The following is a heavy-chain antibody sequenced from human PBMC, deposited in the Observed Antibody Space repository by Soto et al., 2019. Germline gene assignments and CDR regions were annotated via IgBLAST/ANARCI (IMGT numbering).Heavy chain of an antibody. CDR2: ISSSSSTI. V-gene: IGHV3-48*02. Sequence: GGSLRLSCAASGFTFSSYSMNWVRQDPGKGLEWVSYISSSSSTIYYADSVKGRCTISRDNAKNSLYLQMNSLRDEDPAVYYCARDYARGILVVPGAIRAEVGMDFWGQGTTVTVSS. D-gene: IGHD2-2*02. CDR1: GFTFSSYS. J-gene: IGHJ6*02. CDR3: ARDYARGILVVPGAIRAEVGMDF.